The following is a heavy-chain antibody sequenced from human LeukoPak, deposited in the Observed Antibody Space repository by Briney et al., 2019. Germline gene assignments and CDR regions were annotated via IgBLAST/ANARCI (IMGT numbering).Heavy chain of an antibody. Sequence: SETLSLTCIVSGGSVSRGSYYWSWIRQPPGKGLEWIGYMYYSGSTNYNSSLKSRVTISVDKSKNQFSLKLSSVTAADTAVYYCARDRGDSGYDSWGQGTLVTVSS. CDR2: MYYSGST. CDR1: GGSVSRGSYY. CDR3: ARDRGDSGYDS. D-gene: IGHD3-22*01. V-gene: IGHV4-61*01. J-gene: IGHJ4*02.